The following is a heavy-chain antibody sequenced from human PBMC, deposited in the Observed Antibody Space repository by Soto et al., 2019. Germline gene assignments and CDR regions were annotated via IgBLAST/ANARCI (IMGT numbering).Heavy chain of an antibody. CDR3: ARDSYYYDSSGYY. J-gene: IGHJ4*02. Sequence: SETLSLTCTVSGGSISSGDYYWSWIRQPPGKGLEWIGYIYYSGSTYYNPSLKSRVTISVDTSKNQFSLKLSSVTAADTAVYYCARDSYYYDSSGYYWGQGTLVTVSS. D-gene: IGHD3-22*01. CDR2: IYYSGST. CDR1: GGSISSGDYY. V-gene: IGHV4-30-4*01.